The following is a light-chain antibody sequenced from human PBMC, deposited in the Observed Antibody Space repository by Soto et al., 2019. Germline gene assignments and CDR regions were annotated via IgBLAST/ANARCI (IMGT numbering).Light chain of an antibody. J-gene: IGLJ2*01. CDR2: EKH. V-gene: IGLV1-47*01. Sequence: QSVLTQPPSASGTPGQTVTISCSGSNSNIATYSVYWYQQVPGTAPKLLIYEKHQRPSGVPDRFSGSKSDTSASLAIAGLRSGDEAYYYCAAWDDSLTILFGGGTKLTVL. CDR1: NSNIATYS. CDR3: AAWDDSLTIL.